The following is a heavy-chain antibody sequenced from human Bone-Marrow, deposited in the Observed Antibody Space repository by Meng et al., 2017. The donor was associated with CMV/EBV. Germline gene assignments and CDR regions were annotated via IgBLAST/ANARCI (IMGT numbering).Heavy chain of an antibody. D-gene: IGHD3-3*01. CDR3: TTDMAETITNVGGVITYFDH. CDR1: GFTFSSAW. CDR2: IESHSDGGTT. Sequence: GESLKISCAASGFTFSSAWMSWVRQVPGKGLEWVGRIESHSDGGTTEYAAPVKGRFTISRDDSKKSLFLHMNSLKTEDTAVYYCTTDMAETITNVGGVITYFDHWGQGTLVTGSS. J-gene: IGHJ4*02. V-gene: IGHV3-15*04.